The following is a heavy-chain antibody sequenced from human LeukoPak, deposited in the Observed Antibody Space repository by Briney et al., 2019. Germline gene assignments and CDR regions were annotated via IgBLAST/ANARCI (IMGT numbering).Heavy chain of an antibody. Sequence: ASVKVSCKASGYTFTGYYMHWVRQAPGQGLEWMGWINPNSGGTNYAQKFQGRVTMTRDTSISTDYMELSRLRSDDTAVYYCARSSREYQLPAWRVWGQGTLVTVSS. CDR3: ARSSREYQLPAWRV. CDR1: GYTFTGYY. J-gene: IGHJ4*02. V-gene: IGHV1-2*02. CDR2: INPNSGGT. D-gene: IGHD2-2*01.